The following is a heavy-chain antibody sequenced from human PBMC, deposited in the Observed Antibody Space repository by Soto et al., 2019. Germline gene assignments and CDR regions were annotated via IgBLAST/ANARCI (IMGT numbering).Heavy chain of an antibody. D-gene: IGHD6-19*01. V-gene: IGHV1-2*04. CDR1: GYTFTGYY. Sequence: ASVKVSCKASGYTFTGYYMHWVRQAPGQGLEWMGWINPNSGGTNYAQKFQGWVTMTRDTSISTAYMELSRLRSGDTAVYYCARVSSGWLTALGYWGQGTLVTISS. CDR2: INPNSGGT. J-gene: IGHJ4*02. CDR3: ARVSSGWLTALGY.